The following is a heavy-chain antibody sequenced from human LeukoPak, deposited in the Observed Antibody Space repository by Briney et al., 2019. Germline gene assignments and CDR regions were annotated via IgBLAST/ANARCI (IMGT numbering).Heavy chain of an antibody. V-gene: IGHV3-7*01. Sequence: GGSLRLSCTQSGFTFSSYWMTWVRQAPGKGLEWVANIKQDGSEKYYVDSVKGRFTISRDNAKNSLYLQMNSLRAEDTAVYYCARVFGAGYSDYWGQGTLVTVSS. CDR2: IKQDGSEK. CDR3: ARVFGAGYSDY. CDR1: GFTFSSYW. J-gene: IGHJ4*02. D-gene: IGHD4/OR15-4a*01.